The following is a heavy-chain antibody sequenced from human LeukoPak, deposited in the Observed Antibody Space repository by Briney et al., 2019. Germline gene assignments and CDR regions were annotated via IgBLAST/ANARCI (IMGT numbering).Heavy chain of an antibody. J-gene: IGHJ6*03. CDR1: GGSISSGSYY. D-gene: IGHD1-26*01. V-gene: IGHV4-61*02. Sequence: SQTLSLTCTVSGGSISSGSYYWSWIRQPAGKGLEWIGRIYTSGSTNYNPSLERRVTMSVDTSKNQFSLRLSSVTAADTAVYYCARYGSYYYYYMDVWGKGTTVTVSS. CDR2: IYTSGST. CDR3: ARYGSYYYYYMDV.